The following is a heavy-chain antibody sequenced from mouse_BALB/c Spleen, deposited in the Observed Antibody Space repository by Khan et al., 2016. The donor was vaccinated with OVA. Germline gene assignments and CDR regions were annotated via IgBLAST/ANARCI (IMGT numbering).Heavy chain of an antibody. D-gene: IGHD1-1*01. CDR2: IWTGGGT. CDR3: VRRGNYYGSFYWYFDV. CDR1: GFSLTSYD. J-gene: IGHJ1*01. Sequence: QVQLKQSGPGLVAPSQSLSITCTVSGFSLTSYDISWIRQPPGKGLEWLGVIWTGGGTNYNSAFMFRLSISKDNSKSQVFLKMNSLQSDDTAIYYCVRRGNYYGSFYWYFDVWGAGTTVTVAS. V-gene: IGHV2-9-2*01.